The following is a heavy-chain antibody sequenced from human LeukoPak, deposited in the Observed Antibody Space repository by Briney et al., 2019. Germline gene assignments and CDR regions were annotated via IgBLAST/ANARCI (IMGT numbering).Heavy chain of an antibody. CDR2: LFTGGGRT. J-gene: IGHJ4*02. D-gene: IGHD3-10*01. V-gene: IGHV3-23*01. CDR3: AKECDYSPGHKFDL. CDR1: GFTFSNYA. Sequence: GGSLRLSCAASGFTFSNYAMGWVRQAPGKGLEWVSVLFTGGGRTLYADSVKGRFTISGDTSRTTLYLQMNGLRAEDTAVYYCAKECDYSPGHKFDLWGQGTLVTVSS.